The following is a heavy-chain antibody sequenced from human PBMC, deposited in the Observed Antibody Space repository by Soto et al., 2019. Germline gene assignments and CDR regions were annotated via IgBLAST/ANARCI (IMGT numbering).Heavy chain of an antibody. D-gene: IGHD2-15*01. J-gene: IGHJ4*02. Sequence: GGSLRLSCAASGFTFDDYAMHWVRQAPGKGLEWVSLISWDGGSTYHADSVKGRFTISRDNSKNSLYLQMNSLRAEDTAVYYCAKQLLYCSGGSCYSGSFDYWGQGTLVTVSS. CDR2: ISWDGGST. CDR1: GFTFDDYA. V-gene: IGHV3-43D*04. CDR3: AKQLLYCSGGSCYSGSFDY.